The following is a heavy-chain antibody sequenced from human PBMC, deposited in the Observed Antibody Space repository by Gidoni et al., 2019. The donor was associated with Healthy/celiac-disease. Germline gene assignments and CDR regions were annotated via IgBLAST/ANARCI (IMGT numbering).Heavy chain of an antibody. CDR3: AKDVRHFIAADWYFDL. V-gene: IGHV3-23*01. D-gene: IGHD6-13*01. J-gene: IGHJ2*01. CDR2: ISGSGGST. Sequence: EVQLLESGGGLVQPGGSLRLSCAASGFTFSSYAMSWVRQAPGKGLEWVSAISGSGGSTYYADSVKGRFTISRDNSKNTLYLQMNSLRAEDTAVYYCAKDVRHFIAADWYFDLWGRGTLVTVSS. CDR1: GFTFSSYA.